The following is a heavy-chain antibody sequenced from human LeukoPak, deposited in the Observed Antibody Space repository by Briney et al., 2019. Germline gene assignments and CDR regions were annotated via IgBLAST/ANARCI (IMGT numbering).Heavy chain of an antibody. CDR1: GGSISSYY. CDR3: ARRAVAGLYYFDY. CDR2: IYYSGGT. D-gene: IGHD6-19*01. V-gene: IGHV4-59*01. J-gene: IGHJ4*02. Sequence: SETLSLTCTVSGGSISSYYWSWIRQPPGKGLEWIGYIYYSGGTNYNPSLKSQVTISVDTSKNQFSLKLSSVTAADTAVYYCARRAVAGLYYFDYWGQGTLVTVSS.